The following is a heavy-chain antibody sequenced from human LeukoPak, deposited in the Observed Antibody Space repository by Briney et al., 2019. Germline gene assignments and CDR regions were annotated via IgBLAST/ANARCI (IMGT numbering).Heavy chain of an antibody. V-gene: IGHV3-74*01. CDR1: GFTLSSYA. CDR2: ISTDGTNT. D-gene: IGHD3-16*02. CDR3: ASFYDYDGGNERYTSDY. Sequence: GGSLRLSCAASGFTLSSYAMSWVRQAPGKGLVWVSRISTDGTNTIYADSVKGRFTISRDNAKNTLYLQMNSLRVEDTAVYYCASFYDYDGGNERYTSDYWGQGTLVTVSS. J-gene: IGHJ4*02.